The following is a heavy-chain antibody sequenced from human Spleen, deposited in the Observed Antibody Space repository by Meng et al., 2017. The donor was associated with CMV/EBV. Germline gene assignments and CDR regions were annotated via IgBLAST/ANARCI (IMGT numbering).Heavy chain of an antibody. V-gene: IGHV1-69*10. CDR3: ARSQYFYDSSGYFYY. CDR1: GGTFSSYA. J-gene: IGHJ4*02. Sequence: SVKVSCKASGGTFSSYAISWVRQAPGQGLEWMGGIIPILGIANYAQKFQGRVTITADKSTSTAYMELGSLRSDDTAVYYCARSQYFYDSSGYFYYWGQGTLVTVSS. CDR2: IIPILGIA. D-gene: IGHD3-22*01.